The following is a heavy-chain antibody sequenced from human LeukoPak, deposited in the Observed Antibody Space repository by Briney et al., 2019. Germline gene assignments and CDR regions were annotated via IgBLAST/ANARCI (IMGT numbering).Heavy chain of an antibody. J-gene: IGHJ4*02. Sequence: GGSLRLSCAASGFTFSSYSMNWVRQAPGKGLEWVSSISSSSSYIYYADSVKGRFTISRDNAKNSLYLQMNSLRAEDTAVYYCARESKGVGYYFDYWGQGTLVTVSS. D-gene: IGHD3-10*01. CDR2: ISSSSSYI. V-gene: IGHV3-21*01. CDR1: GFTFSSYS. CDR3: ARESKGVGYYFDY.